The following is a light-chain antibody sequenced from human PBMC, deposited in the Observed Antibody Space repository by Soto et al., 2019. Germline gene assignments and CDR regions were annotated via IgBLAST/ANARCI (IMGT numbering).Light chain of an antibody. V-gene: IGKV3-11*01. CDR2: DAS. Sequence: EIVLTQSPATLSLSPGERATLSCRASQSVSSYLAWYQQKPGQAPRLLIYDASNRATGIPVRFSGSGSGTDFTLTISRLEPEDFAVYYCQQYGISPRTFGQGTKVDIK. CDR3: QQYGISPRT. CDR1: QSVSSY. J-gene: IGKJ1*01.